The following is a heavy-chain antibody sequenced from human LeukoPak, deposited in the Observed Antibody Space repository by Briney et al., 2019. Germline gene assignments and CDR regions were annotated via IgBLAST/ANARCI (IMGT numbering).Heavy chain of an antibody. CDR3: ARGGFYCGGDCYVDY. D-gene: IGHD2-21*02. Sequence: SETLSLTCAVYGGSFSPYYWSWIRQPPGKGLEWIGEINHSGSTKYNPSLKSRVTISVDTSKNQFSLRLSSVTAADTAVYYCARGGFYCGGDCYVDYWGQGTLVTVSS. V-gene: IGHV4-34*01. J-gene: IGHJ4*02. CDR1: GGSFSPYY. CDR2: INHSGST.